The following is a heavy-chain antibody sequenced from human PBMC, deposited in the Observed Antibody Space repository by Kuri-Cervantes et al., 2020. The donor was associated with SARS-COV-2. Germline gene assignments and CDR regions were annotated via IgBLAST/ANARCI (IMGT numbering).Heavy chain of an antibody. CDR3: ARSGSSWYFWERLLFDY. D-gene: IGHD6-13*01. CDR1: GYTFTGYY. Sequence: ASVKVSCKASGYTFTGYYMHWVRQAPGQGLEWTGWINPNSGGTNYAQKFQGRVTMTRDTSISTAYMELSSLRAEDTAVYYCARSGSSWYFWERLLFDYWGQGTLVTVSS. V-gene: IGHV1-2*02. J-gene: IGHJ4*02. CDR2: INPNSGGT.